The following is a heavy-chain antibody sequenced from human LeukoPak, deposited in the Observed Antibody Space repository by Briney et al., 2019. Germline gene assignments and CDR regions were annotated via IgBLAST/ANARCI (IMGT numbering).Heavy chain of an antibody. D-gene: IGHD6-19*01. CDR3: ARDWDSGWSFYYYYYGMDV. CDR1: GFTFSSYW. Sequence: HPGGSLRLSCAASGFTFSSYWMSWVRQAPGKGLEWVANIKQDGSEKYYVDSVKGRFTISRDNAKNSLYLQMNSLRAEDTAVYYCARDWDSGWSFYYYYYGMDVWGQGTTVTVSS. J-gene: IGHJ6*02. CDR2: IKQDGSEK. V-gene: IGHV3-7*01.